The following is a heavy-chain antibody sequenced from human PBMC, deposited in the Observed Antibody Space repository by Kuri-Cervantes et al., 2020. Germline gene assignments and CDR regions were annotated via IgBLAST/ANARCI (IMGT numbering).Heavy chain of an antibody. J-gene: IGHJ6*02. D-gene: IGHD4-17*01. CDR3: ARDGIYGDYYHYGMDV. V-gene: IGHV3-13*01. CDR2: IGTAGDT. CDR1: GFTFSSYA. Sequence: GESLKISCAASGFTFSSYAMSWVRQAPGKGLEWVSAIGTAGDTYYPGSVKGRFTISRENAKNSLYLQMNSLRAEDTAVYYCARDGIYGDYYHYGMDVWGQGTTVTVSS.